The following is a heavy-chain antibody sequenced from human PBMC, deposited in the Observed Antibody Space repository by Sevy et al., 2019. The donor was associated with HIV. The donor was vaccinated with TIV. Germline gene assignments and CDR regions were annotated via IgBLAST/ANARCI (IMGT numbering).Heavy chain of an antibody. CDR1: GFTFSNYE. CDR3: ARNGGAYDTGFDS. D-gene: IGHD3-22*01. CDR2: ITSSGSSI. J-gene: IGHJ5*01. V-gene: IGHV3-48*03. Sequence: GGSLRLSCAASGFTFSNYEMNWVRQAPGKGLEWVSHITSSGSSIYYADSVKGRFTISRDNAKNSLYLQMNSLRVEDTAVYYCARNGGAYDTGFDSWGQGTLVTVSS.